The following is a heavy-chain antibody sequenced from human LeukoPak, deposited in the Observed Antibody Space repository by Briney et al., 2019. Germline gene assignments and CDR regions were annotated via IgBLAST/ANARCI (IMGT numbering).Heavy chain of an antibody. J-gene: IGHJ4*02. CDR1: GGSFSGYY. V-gene: IGHV4-34*01. CDR3: ARGRPHYYDSSGYLVGQYYFDY. Sequence: SETLSLTCAVYGGSFSGYYWSWIRQPPGKGLEWIGEINHSGSTNHNPSLKSRVTISVETSKNQFSLKLSSVTAADTAVYYCARGRPHYYDSSGYLVGQYYFDYWGQGTLVTVSS. D-gene: IGHD3-22*01. CDR2: INHSGST.